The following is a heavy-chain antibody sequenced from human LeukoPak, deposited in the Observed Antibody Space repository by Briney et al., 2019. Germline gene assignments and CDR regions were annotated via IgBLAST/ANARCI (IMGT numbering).Heavy chain of an antibody. CDR2: INHSGST. D-gene: IGHD3-22*01. J-gene: IGHJ6*02. Sequence: SETLSLTCAVYGGSFSGYYWSWIRQPPGKGLEWIGEINHSGSTNYNPSLKSRVTISVDTSKNQFSLKLSSVTAADTAVYYCARYNCRSGYYYEYYGMDVWGQGTPVTVSS. CDR3: ARYNCRSGYYYEYYGMDV. CDR1: GGSFSGYY. V-gene: IGHV4-34*01.